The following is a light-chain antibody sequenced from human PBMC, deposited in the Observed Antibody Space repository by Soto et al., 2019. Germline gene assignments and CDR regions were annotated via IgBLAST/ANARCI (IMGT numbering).Light chain of an antibody. V-gene: IGKV1-5*01. CDR1: QSISSW. CDR3: QQYSTYPWT. CDR2: DAS. Sequence: IQMTQSPSTLSASVGDRVTITCRASQSISSWLAWYQQKPGKAPKVLIFDASSLESGVPSRFSGSGSATEFTLTISSLQPDDFATYYCQQYSTYPWTFGQGPKADIK. J-gene: IGKJ1*01.